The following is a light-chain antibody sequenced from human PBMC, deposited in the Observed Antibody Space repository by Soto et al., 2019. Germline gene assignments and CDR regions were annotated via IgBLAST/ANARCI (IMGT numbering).Light chain of an antibody. J-gene: IGLJ1*01. CDR1: SSDIGAYDH. CDR2: SVS. CDR3: ISYTVSRSYV. V-gene: IGLV2-14*01. Sequence: QSALTQPASVSGSPGQSITISCSGTSSDIGAYDHVAWYQQFTGKYPKLMIYSVSNRPSGVSNRFSGSKSGNTASLTISGLQAEDEADYYCISYTVSRSYVFGSGTKVTVL.